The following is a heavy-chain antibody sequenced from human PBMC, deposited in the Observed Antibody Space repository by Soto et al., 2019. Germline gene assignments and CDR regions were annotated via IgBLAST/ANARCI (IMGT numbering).Heavy chain of an antibody. D-gene: IGHD6-6*01. CDR2: INHSGST. CDR3: ARLGVAARQGFDY. J-gene: IGHJ4*02. V-gene: IGHV4-34*01. CDR1: GGSFSGYY. Sequence: SETLSLTCAVYGGSFSGYYWSWIRQPPGKGLEWTGEINHSGSTNYNPSLKSRVTISVDTSKNQFSPKLSSVTAADTAVYYCARLGVAARQGFDYWGQGTLVTVSS.